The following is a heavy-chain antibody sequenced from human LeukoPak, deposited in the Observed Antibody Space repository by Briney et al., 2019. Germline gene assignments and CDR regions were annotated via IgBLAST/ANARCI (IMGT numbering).Heavy chain of an antibody. CDR3: AKDSRGVGVVTIPDAFDI. CDR2: ISGSGGST. D-gene: IGHD3-3*01. Sequence: GGSLRLSCAASGFTFSSYAMSWVRQAPGKGLEWVSAISGSGGSTYYADSVKGRFTISRDNSKNTLYLQMNSLRAEDTAVYYCAKDSRGVGVVTIPDAFDIWGQGTMVTVSS. V-gene: IGHV3-23*01. CDR1: GFTFSSYA. J-gene: IGHJ3*02.